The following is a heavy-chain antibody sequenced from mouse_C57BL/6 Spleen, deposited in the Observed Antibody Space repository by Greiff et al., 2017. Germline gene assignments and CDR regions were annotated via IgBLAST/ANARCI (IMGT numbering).Heavy chain of an antibody. Sequence: EVQLQESGEGLVKPGGSLKLSCAASGFTFSSYAMSWVRQTPEKRLEWVAYISSGGDYIYYADTVKGRFTISRDNARNTLYLQMSSLKSEDTAMYYCTRDHIGYDAMDYWGQGTSVTVSS. V-gene: IGHV5-9-1*02. CDR3: TRDHIGYDAMDY. J-gene: IGHJ4*01. CDR1: GFTFSSYA. CDR2: ISSGGDYI.